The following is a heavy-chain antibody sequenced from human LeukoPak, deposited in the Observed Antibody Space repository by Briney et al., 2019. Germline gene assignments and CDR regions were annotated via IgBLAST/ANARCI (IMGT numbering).Heavy chain of an antibody. D-gene: IGHD3-10*01. J-gene: IGHJ4*02. V-gene: IGHV3-23*01. Sequence: GGSLRLSCATSGFTFNNYAMSWVRQAPGKGLEWVSAISGSGGSTYYADSVQGRFTISRDNSRTTLFLQMNSLRAEDTAVYYCAKMFGGSGSRSFDYWGQGTLVTVSS. CDR3: AKMFGGSGSRSFDY. CDR2: ISGSGGST. CDR1: GFTFNNYA.